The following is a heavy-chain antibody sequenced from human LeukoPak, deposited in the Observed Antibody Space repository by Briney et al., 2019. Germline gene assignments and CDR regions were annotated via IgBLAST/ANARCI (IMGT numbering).Heavy chain of an antibody. CDR2: IIPIHGTA. J-gene: IGHJ4*02. CDR1: RGTFSSYA. Sequence: GAPVKVSCKASRGTFSSYAISWVRQAPGQRLEWMGVIIPIHGTANYAQKFQGRVTITADESTSTAYMEVSSLRSEDTAVYYCARGAYDILTGSQIDYWGQGTLVTVSS. CDR3: ARGAYDILTGSQIDY. V-gene: IGHV1-69*13. D-gene: IGHD3-9*01.